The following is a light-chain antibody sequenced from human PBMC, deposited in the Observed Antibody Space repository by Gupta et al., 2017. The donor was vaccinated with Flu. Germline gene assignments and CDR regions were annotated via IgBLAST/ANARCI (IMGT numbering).Light chain of an antibody. CDR1: QSLVYSDGNTY. Sequence: VVMTQSPLSLPVTLGQPASISCRSSQSLVYSDGNTYLHWFQQRPGQSPRRLIYQVSHRESGVPDRFSGSGSGTDFTLKISRVEADDVGVYYCMQGSRWPWAFGQGTKVEIK. J-gene: IGKJ1*01. CDR2: QVS. V-gene: IGKV2-30*01. CDR3: MQGSRWPWA.